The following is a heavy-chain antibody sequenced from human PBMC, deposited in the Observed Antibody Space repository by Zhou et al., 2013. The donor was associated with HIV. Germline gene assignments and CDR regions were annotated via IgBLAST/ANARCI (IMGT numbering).Heavy chain of an antibody. CDR1: GYTFSMYY. D-gene: IGHD3-10*01. CDR3: VRDLGATQSWFDAFDI. V-gene: IGHV1-46*01. CDR2: INPNGGTT. Sequence: QAQLVQSGAEVKKPGASVKVSCKASGYTFSMYYIHWVRQAPGQGLEWMGTINPNGGTTTYAQKFQGRVTMIRDTSTATVFMEVSSLTSEDTAMYYCVRDLGATQSWFDAFDIWGQGTVVTVSA. J-gene: IGHJ3*02.